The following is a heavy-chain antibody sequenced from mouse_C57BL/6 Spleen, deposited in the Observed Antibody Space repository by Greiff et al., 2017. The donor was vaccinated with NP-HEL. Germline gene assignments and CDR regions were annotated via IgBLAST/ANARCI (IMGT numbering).Heavy chain of an antibody. CDR3: AILGRHYYYGTGFAY. Sequence: QVQLQQSGAELMKPGASVKLSCKATGYTFTGYWIEWVKQRPGHGLEWIGEILPGSGSTNYNEKFKGKATFTADTSSNTAYMQLSSLATEDSAIYYCAILGRHYYYGTGFAYWGQGTLVTVSA. CDR1: GYTFTGYW. V-gene: IGHV1-9*01. D-gene: IGHD1-1*01. CDR2: ILPGSGST. J-gene: IGHJ3*01.